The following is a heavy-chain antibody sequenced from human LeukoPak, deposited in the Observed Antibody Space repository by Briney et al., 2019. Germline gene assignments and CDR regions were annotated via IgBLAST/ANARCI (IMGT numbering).Heavy chain of an antibody. Sequence: GGSLRLSCAASGFTFSSYWMHWVRQAQGQGLLWVSRINRDGSSTTYVDSVQGRFTISSVNAKNTLYLQMNSLGAAAMAVFYCARRIAAAATPYCLDYCNQGSLVTVSA. CDR3: ARRIAAAATPYCLDY. CDR2: INRDGSST. V-gene: IGHV3-74*01. CDR1: GFTFSSYW. J-gene: IGHJ4*02. D-gene: IGHD6-13*01.